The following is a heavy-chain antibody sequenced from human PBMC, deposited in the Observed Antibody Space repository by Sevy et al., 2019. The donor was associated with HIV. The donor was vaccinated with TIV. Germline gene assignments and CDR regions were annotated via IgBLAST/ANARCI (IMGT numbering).Heavy chain of an antibody. V-gene: IGHV3-64D*06. CDR3: VKGYYYDSSGYNLWAFDI. D-gene: IGHD3-22*01. CDR1: GFTFSSYA. J-gene: IGHJ3*02. Sequence: GGSLRRSCSASGFTFSSYAMHWVRQAPGKGLEYVSAISSNGGSTYYADSVKGRFTISRDNSKNTLYLQMSSLRAEDTTVYYCVKGYYYDSSGYNLWAFDIWGQGTMVTVSS. CDR2: ISSNGGST.